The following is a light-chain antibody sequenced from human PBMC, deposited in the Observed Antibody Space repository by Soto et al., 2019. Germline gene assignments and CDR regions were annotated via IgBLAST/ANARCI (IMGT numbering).Light chain of an antibody. CDR1: QYITNY. CDR3: QQYDSRPLT. Sequence: DIQMTQSPSSLSASVGDRVTIICQASQYITNYLNWYQQQPVKGPKLLIHDSSNLATGVPSRLSGSGSGTYFSFTISSLQPEDIATYYCQQYDSRPLTFGPGTRLEIK. J-gene: IGKJ5*01. CDR2: DSS. V-gene: IGKV1-33*01.